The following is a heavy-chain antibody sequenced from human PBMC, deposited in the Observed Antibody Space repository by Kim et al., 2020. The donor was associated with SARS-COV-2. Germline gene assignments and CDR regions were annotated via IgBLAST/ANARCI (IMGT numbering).Heavy chain of an antibody. CDR3: ARATGGSGSHHFDY. V-gene: IGHV3-72*01. Sequence: GGSLRLSCAASGFTFSDHYMDWVRQAPGKGLEWVGRTRNKANSYTTEYAASVKGRFTISRDDSKNSLYLQMNSLKTEDTAVYYCARATGGSGSHHFDYWGQGTLVTVSS. J-gene: IGHJ4*02. CDR2: TRNKANSYTT. D-gene: IGHD3-10*01. CDR1: GFTFSDHY.